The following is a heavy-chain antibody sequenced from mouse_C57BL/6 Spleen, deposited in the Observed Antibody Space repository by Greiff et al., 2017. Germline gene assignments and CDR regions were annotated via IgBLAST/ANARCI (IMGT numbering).Heavy chain of an antibody. CDR2: SSNKANDYTT. J-gene: IGHJ4*01. CDR3: ARDAYGADIDY. V-gene: IGHV7-1*01. CDR1: GFTFSDFY. Sequence: EVMLVESGGGLVQSGRSLRLSCATSGFTFSDFYMEWVRQAPGKGLEWIAASSNKANDYTTEYSASVKGRVIVSRDTSQSILYLQMNALRAEDTAIYYCARDAYGADIDYWGQGTSVTVSS. D-gene: IGHD1-1*02.